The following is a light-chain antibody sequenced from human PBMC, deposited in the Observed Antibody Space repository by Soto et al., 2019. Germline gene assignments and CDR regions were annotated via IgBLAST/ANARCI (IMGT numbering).Light chain of an antibody. CDR2: TGS. Sequence: DIQMTQSPSSVSASVGDRVSITCRASQGISSWLAWYQQKPGRAPKLLIYTGSSLQSGVPSRFSGTESGTEFTHTISSQQPDDNATSYCQQANSFPLTFGGGTKVEIK. CDR3: QQANSFPLT. J-gene: IGKJ4*01. V-gene: IGKV1-12*01. CDR1: QGISSW.